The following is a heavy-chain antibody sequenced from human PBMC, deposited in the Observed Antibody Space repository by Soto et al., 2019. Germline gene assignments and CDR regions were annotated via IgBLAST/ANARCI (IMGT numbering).Heavy chain of an antibody. CDR1: GFTFSSYS. CDR3: ARDAATSPYYYYGMDV. D-gene: IGHD2-15*01. Sequence: EVQLVESGGGLVKPGGSLRLSCAASGFTFSSYSMNWVRQAPGKGLEWVSSISSRSSYIYYADSVKGRFTISRDNAKNSLYLPMNSLRAEDTAVYYCARDAATSPYYYYGMDVWGQGTTVTVSS. V-gene: IGHV3-21*01. J-gene: IGHJ6*02. CDR2: ISSRSSYI.